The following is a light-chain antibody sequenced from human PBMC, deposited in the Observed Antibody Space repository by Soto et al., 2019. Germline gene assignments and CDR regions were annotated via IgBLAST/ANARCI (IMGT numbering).Light chain of an antibody. CDR3: MQATQSRT. CDR2: QVS. J-gene: IGKJ5*01. V-gene: IGKV2-24*01. Sequence: DIVLTQTPLSSPVTLGQPASISCRSSQSLVYSDGNSYLSWLQQRPGQPLRLLIYQVSERFSGVPDIFSGSGAGTDFTLKISRVEPEDVGVYYCMQATQSRTFGQGTRLEIK. CDR1: QSLVYSDGNSY.